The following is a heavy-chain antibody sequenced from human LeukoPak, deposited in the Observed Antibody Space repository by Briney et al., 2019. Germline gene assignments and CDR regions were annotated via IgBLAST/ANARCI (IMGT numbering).Heavy chain of an antibody. Sequence: GGSLRLSCTASGFAFDEHGMSWVRQVPGKGLEWVSGINWSGGSTGYADPLRGRFTISRDNAKNSLYLQMDSLRAEDTAVYYCARLQSGGIVVVYWYFDYWGQGTLVTVSS. CDR1: GFAFDEHG. V-gene: IGHV3-20*04. J-gene: IGHJ4*02. CDR2: INWSGGST. CDR3: ARLQSGGIVVVYWYFDY. D-gene: IGHD2-2*01.